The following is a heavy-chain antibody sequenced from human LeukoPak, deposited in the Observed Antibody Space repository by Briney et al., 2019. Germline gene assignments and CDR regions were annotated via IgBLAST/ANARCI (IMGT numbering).Heavy chain of an antibody. Sequence: GGSLRLSCAASGFTFSSYSMNWVRQAPGKGLEWVSSISSSSSYIYYADSVKGRFTISRDNAKNSLYLQMNSLRAEDTAVYYCARDRYSSRSGGYYFDIWGQGTLVTVSS. V-gene: IGHV3-21*01. J-gene: IGHJ4*02. CDR2: ISSSSSYI. D-gene: IGHD2-2*01. CDR3: ARDRYSSRSGGYYFDI. CDR1: GFTFSSYS.